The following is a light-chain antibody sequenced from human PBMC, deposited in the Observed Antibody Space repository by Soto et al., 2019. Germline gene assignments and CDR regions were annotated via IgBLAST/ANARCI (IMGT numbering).Light chain of an antibody. CDR3: HVWDSSSAHHV. CDR2: SNT. J-gene: IGLJ1*01. Sequence: SYELTQPPSVSVAPGETASLTCGGDNIGSKSVHWYQQKPGQAPLLVIYSNTGRPSGIPGRFSGSNSGNTATLAISRVEAGDEADYYCHVWDSSSAHHVFGTGTKLTVL. CDR1: NIGSKS. V-gene: IGLV3-21*04.